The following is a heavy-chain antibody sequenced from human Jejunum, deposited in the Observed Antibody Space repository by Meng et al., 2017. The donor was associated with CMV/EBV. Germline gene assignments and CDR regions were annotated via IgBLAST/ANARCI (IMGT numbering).Heavy chain of an antibody. J-gene: IGHJ3*02. D-gene: IGHD2-15*01. CDR2: IYYRGTT. CDR3: ARDSGGYGLDAFDI. V-gene: IGHV4-39*07. Sequence: GSLSCSSYYWGWIRQPPGRGLEWIASIYYRGTTFYSPSLKSRVTISIDTSKNHFSLNLRSVTAADAAVYYCARDSGGYGLDAFDIWGQGTMVTVSS. CDR1: GSLSCSSYY.